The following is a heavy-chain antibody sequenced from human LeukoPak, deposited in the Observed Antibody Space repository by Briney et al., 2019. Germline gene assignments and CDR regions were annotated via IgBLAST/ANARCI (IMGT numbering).Heavy chain of an antibody. CDR1: GFTFSQYW. CDR2: ISSSGSTI. J-gene: IGHJ4*02. V-gene: IGHV3-48*03. D-gene: IGHD4-11*01. CDR3: ARNYDYSEYFDY. Sequence: GGSLRLSCAASGFTFSQYWMSWVRQAPGKGLEWVSYISSSGSTIYYADSVKGRFTISRDNAKNSLYLQMNSLRAEDTAVYYCARNYDYSEYFDYWGQGTLVTVSS.